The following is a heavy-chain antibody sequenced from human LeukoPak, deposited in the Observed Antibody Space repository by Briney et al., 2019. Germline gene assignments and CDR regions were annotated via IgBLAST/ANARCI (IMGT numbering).Heavy chain of an antibody. CDR3: ARGPTKGNALDI. CDR2: IKQDGSEK. D-gene: IGHD2-8*01. Sequence: GGSLRLSCAASGFSFSSYWMSWVRRAPGKGLEWVANIKQDGSEKHYVDSVKGRFTISRDNAKNSLYLQMNSLRVEDTAVYYCARGPTKGNALDIWGQGTMVTVSA. CDR1: GFSFSSYW. V-gene: IGHV3-7*01. J-gene: IGHJ3*02.